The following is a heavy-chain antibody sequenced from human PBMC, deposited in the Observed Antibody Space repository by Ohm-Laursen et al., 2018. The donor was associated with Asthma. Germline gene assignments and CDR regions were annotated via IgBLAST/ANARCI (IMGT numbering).Heavy chain of an antibody. D-gene: IGHD1/OR15-1a*01. J-gene: IGHJ3*02. CDR3: AISLTTPGAFDI. Sequence: SLRLSCAASGFTFSDYYMSWVRQAPGKGLEWIAYISTSGSTMYYADSVKGRFTISRDNAKSSLYLQMNSLTAEDTAVYYCAISLTTPGAFDIWGQGTMITVSS. V-gene: IGHV3-11*01. CDR2: ISTSGSTM. CDR1: GFTFSDYY.